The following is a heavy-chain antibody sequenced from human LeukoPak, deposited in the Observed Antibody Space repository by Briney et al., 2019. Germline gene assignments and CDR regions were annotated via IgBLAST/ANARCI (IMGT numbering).Heavy chain of an antibody. CDR1: GYTFTGYY. D-gene: IGHD3-22*01. J-gene: IGHJ6*03. Sequence: GASVKVSCKASGYTFTGYYMHWVRQAPGQGLEWMGWINPNSGGTNYAQKFQGRVTMTRDTSISTAYMELSRLRSDDTAVYYCARAGTMIVVVPPYYYYMDVWRKGTTVTVSS. CDR2: INPNSGGT. V-gene: IGHV1-2*02. CDR3: ARAGTMIVVVPPYYYYMDV.